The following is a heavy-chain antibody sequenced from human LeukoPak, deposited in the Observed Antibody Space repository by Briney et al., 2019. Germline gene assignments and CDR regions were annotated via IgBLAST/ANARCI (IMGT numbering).Heavy chain of an antibody. V-gene: IGHV3-23*01. CDR1: GFTFSSYA. J-gene: IGHJ3*02. CDR3: AKEGILRFLEWLRVSVAWGAFDI. Sequence: PGGSLRLSCAASGFTFSSYAMSWVRQAPGKGLEWVSAISGSGGSTYYADSVKGRFTISRDNSKNTLYLQMNSLRAEDTAVYYCAKEGILRFLEWLRVSVAWGAFDIWGQGTMVTVSS. CDR2: ISGSGGST. D-gene: IGHD3-3*01.